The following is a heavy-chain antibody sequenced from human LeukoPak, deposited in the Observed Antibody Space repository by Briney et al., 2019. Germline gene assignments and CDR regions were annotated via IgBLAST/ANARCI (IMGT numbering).Heavy chain of an antibody. J-gene: IGHJ5*02. D-gene: IGHD3-9*01. Sequence: PSETLSLTCTVSGYSFSSGYYWVWIRQPRGKGLEWISSIYHSGRTFYNPSLKSRVTISVDTSKNQFSLKLTSVTAADTAVYYCARVLDDYDILTGYWRLWFDPWGQGTLVTVSS. V-gene: IGHV4-38-2*02. CDR2: IYHSGRT. CDR1: GYSFSSGYY. CDR3: ARVLDDYDILTGYWRLWFDP.